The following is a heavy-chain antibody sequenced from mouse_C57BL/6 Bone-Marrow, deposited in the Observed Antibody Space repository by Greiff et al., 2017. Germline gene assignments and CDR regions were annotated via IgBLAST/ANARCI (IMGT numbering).Heavy chain of an antibody. CDR3: ARDYGSSYWYFDV. D-gene: IGHD1-1*01. CDR1: GYTFTSYD. J-gene: IGHJ1*03. Sequence: QVHVKQSGPELVKPGASVKLSCKASGYTFTSYDINWVKQRPGQGLEWIGWIYPRDGSTKYNEKFKGKATLNVDTSSSTAYMELHSLTSEDSAVYFCARDYGSSYWYFDVWGTGTTVTVSS. CDR2: IYPRDGST. V-gene: IGHV1-85*01.